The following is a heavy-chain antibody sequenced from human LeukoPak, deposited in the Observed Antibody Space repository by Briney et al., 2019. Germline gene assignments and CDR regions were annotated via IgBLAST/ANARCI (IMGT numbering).Heavy chain of an antibody. V-gene: IGHV1-8*01. CDR3: ARGLHCSKANCRRGEWFDL. J-gene: IGHJ5*02. Sequence: GASVKVSCKASGYTFTSYDINWVRQATGQGLEWMGWMNPDSGNTGYAQKFQGRVTMTRNASISTAYMELSSLRSEDTAMCYCARGLHCSKANCRRGEWFDLWGQGTLVTVSS. D-gene: IGHD2-2*01. CDR2: MNPDSGNT. CDR1: GYTFTSYD.